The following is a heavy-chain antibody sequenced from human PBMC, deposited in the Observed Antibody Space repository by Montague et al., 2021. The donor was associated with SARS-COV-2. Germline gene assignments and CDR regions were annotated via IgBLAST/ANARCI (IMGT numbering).Heavy chain of an antibody. CDR2: IYDSGST. J-gene: IGHJ4*02. V-gene: IGHV4-59*02. CDR1: GSSVRSYY. CDR3: ARENTVTTFGGPYYIDS. D-gene: IGHD4-17*01. Sequence: SETLSLTCIVSGSSVRSYYWSWIRQPLGKGPEWIGYIYDSGSTNYNPSLKSRATISVDTSKNQFSLKLSSVTAADTAVYYCARENTVTTFGGPYYIDSWGQGTLVTVSA.